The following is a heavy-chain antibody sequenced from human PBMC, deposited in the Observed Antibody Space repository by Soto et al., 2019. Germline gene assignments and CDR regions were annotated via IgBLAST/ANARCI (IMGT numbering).Heavy chain of an antibody. CDR1: GGTFSSYS. Sequence: ASVKLSCKRSGGTFSSYSMSWGRQIPGQRREWMGGIVPIFGTPNYAQKFQGRVTIIADESTSTAYMELSSLRSDDTAVYYCASTQGDIAPPYYYYGMDVWGQGTTVTVSS. V-gene: IGHV1-69*13. J-gene: IGHJ6*02. D-gene: IGHD5-12*01. CDR2: IVPIFGTP. CDR3: ASTQGDIAPPYYYYGMDV.